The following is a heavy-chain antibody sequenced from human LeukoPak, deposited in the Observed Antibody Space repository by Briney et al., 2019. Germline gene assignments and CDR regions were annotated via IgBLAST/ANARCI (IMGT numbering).Heavy chain of an antibody. J-gene: IGHJ6*02. V-gene: IGHV3-30*18. CDR2: ISYDGSNK. Sequence: GGSLRLSCAASGFTFSSYGMHWVRQAPGKGLEWVAVISYDGSNKYYADSVKGRFTISRDNSKNTLYLQMNSLRAEDTAVYYCAKDHFSSDFPCYYGMDVWGQGTTVTVSS. D-gene: IGHD3-3*01. CDR1: GFTFSSYG. CDR3: AKDHFSSDFPCYYGMDV.